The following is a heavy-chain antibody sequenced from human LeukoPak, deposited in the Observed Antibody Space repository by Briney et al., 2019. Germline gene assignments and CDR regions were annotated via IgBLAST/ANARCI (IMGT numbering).Heavy chain of an antibody. Sequence: PGGSVRLSCAASGFTFSSYGMHWVRQAPGKGLEWVAVISYDGSNKYYADSVKGRFTISRDNSKNTLYLQMNSLRAEDTAVYYCAKDLIVVQPVSLDYWGQGTLVTVSS. V-gene: IGHV3-30*18. CDR3: AKDLIVVQPVSLDY. J-gene: IGHJ4*02. CDR2: ISYDGSNK. D-gene: IGHD2-21*01. CDR1: GFTFSSYG.